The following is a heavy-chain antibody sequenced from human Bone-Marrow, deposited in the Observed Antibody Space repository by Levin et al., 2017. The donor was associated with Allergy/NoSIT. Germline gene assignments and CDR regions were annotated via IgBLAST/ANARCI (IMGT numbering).Heavy chain of an antibody. CDR1: GFTFSNYG. D-gene: IGHD6-19*01. Sequence: GGSLRLSCAASGFTFSNYGIHWVRQAPGKGLEWVAVISYDGINKFYADSVKGRFTISRDNAKNTLYLQMNSLRPEDTAVYYCAKDVSEQWVAPQSYYYYGMDVWGQGTTVTVSS. V-gene: IGHV3-30*18. CDR2: ISYDGINK. J-gene: IGHJ6*02. CDR3: AKDVSEQWVAPQSYYYYGMDV.